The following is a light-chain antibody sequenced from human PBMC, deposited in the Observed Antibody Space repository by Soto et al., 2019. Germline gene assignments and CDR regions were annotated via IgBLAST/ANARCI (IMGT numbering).Light chain of an antibody. J-gene: IGKJ2*01. CDR1: QSISSSY. Sequence: EIVLTQSPGTLSLSPGERATLSCRASQSISSSYLAWYQQKPGQAPRLLIYAASSRATGIPARFSGSGSGTDFPLTCSRLEQEDFALYYCQQYGSSSYTFGQGTQLEIK. CDR2: AAS. V-gene: IGKV3-20*01. CDR3: QQYGSSSYT.